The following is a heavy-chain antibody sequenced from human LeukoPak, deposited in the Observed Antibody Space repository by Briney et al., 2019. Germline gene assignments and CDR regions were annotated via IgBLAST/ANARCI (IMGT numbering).Heavy chain of an antibody. CDR1: VYTFTDYY. D-gene: IGHD3-10*01. Sequence: ASVKVSCKVSVYTFTDYYMHWVQQAPGKGLERMGLVDPEDDETLYAEKFQGRVTITADTSSDTAYMELSSLRSEDTAVYYCATVSGSGSYYNHFDYWGQGTLVTVSS. V-gene: IGHV1-69-2*01. CDR3: ATVSGSGSYYNHFDY. CDR2: VDPEDDET. J-gene: IGHJ4*02.